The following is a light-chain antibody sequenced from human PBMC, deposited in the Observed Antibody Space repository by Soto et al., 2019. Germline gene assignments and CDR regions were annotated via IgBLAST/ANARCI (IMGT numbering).Light chain of an antibody. V-gene: IGLV2-14*01. J-gene: IGLJ3*02. Sequence: QSALTQPASVSGSPGQSITISCTGTSSDVGGYKYVSWYQXYPGKAPKLMIYEISNRPSGVSNRFSGSKSGNTASLTISGLQAEDEADYYCSSYTGSVVFGGGTQLTVL. CDR3: SSYTGSVV. CDR1: SSDVGGYKY. CDR2: EIS.